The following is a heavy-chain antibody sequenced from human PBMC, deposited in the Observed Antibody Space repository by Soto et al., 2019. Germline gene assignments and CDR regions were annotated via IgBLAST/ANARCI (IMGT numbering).Heavy chain of an antibody. J-gene: IGHJ3*01. D-gene: IGHD6-6*01. V-gene: IGHV4-4*07. CDR2: IYASGHT. CDR3: ASSPSTSLPGTFDF. CDR1: GGAISACN. Sequence: SETLSLTCTVSGGAISACNWNWIRQTAGKGLEWIGRIYASGHTNYNPSLESRVTMSIDSSKHQFSLKLNSVTAADTAVYYCASSPSTSLPGTFDFWGQGTLGTVSS.